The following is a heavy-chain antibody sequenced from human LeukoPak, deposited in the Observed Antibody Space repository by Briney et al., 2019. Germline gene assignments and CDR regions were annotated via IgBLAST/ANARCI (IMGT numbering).Heavy chain of an antibody. CDR1: GYTFTSYD. Sequence: ASVKVSCKASGYTFTSYDINWVRQATGQGLEWMGWMNPNSGNTGYAQKFQGRVTMTRNTSISTAYMELSSLRSEDTAVYYCSTLFYDSSGYPCDYWGQGTLVTVSS. J-gene: IGHJ4*02. D-gene: IGHD3-22*01. CDR3: STLFYDSSGYPCDY. CDR2: MNPNSGNT. V-gene: IGHV1-8*01.